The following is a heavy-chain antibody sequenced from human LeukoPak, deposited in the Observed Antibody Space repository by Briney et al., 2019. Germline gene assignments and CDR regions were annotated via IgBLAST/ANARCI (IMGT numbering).Heavy chain of an antibody. V-gene: IGHV1-69*06. CDR2: IIPIFGTA. Sequence: ASVKASCKASGGTFSSYAISWVRQAPGQGLEWMGGIIPIFGTANYAQKFQGRVTITADKSTSTAYMELSSLRSEDTAVYYCASALGDYYDSSGYYYYYYYMDVWGKGTTVTVSS. J-gene: IGHJ6*03. CDR3: ASALGDYYDSSGYYYYYYYMDV. D-gene: IGHD3-22*01. CDR1: GGTFSSYA.